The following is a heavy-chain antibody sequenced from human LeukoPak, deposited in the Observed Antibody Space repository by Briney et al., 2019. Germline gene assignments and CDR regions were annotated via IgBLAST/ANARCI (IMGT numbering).Heavy chain of an antibody. CDR3: ARVRYCSSTSCYTYYYYMDV. J-gene: IGHJ6*03. CDR1: GGSISSGDYY. D-gene: IGHD2-2*02. V-gene: IGHV4-30-4*08. CDR2: IYYSGST. Sequence: TLSLTCTVSGGSISSGDYYWSRIRQPPGKGLGWIGYIYYSGSTYYNPSLKSRVTISVDTSKNQSSLKLSSVTAADTAVYYCARVRYCSSTSCYTYYYYMDVWGKGTTVTVSS.